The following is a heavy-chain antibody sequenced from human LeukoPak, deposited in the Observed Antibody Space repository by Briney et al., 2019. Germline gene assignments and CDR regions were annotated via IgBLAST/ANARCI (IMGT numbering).Heavy chain of an antibody. V-gene: IGHV3-21*01. D-gene: IGHD3-22*01. CDR1: GFTFSSYS. Sequence: GGSLRLSCAASGFTFSSYSMNWVRQAPGKGLEWVSSISSSSSYIYYADSVKGRFTISRDNAKNSLYLQMNSLRAEDTAVYYCASGIDYYDSSGYPWGWGQGTLVTVSS. CDR3: ASGIDYYDSSGYPWG. CDR2: ISSSSSYI. J-gene: IGHJ4*02.